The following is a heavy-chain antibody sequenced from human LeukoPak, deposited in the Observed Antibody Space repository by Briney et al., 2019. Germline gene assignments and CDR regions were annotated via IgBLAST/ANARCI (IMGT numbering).Heavy chain of an antibody. J-gene: IGHJ2*01. CDR1: GFTFSSYG. V-gene: IGHV3-33*01. Sequence: GRSLRLSCAASGFTFSSYGMHWVRQAPGKGLEWVAVIWYDGSNKYYADSVKGRFTISRDNSKNTLYLQMDSLRAEDTAVYYCARDYLDWYFDLWGRGTLVTVSS. CDR2: IWYDGSNK. CDR3: ARDYLDWYFDL.